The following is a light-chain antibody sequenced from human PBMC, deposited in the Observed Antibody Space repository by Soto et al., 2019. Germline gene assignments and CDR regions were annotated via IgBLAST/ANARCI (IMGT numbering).Light chain of an antibody. CDR2: GAS. Sequence: ERVMTQSPDTLSVSPGERATLSCRASQSFSTNLAWYQQKPDQPPRLLIFGASTRATGIPARLSGSGSGTEFTLTISSLQSEDFAVDHCQQYNNWPYTFGQGTTVEIK. V-gene: IGKV3-15*01. CDR3: QQYNNWPYT. CDR1: QSFSTN. J-gene: IGKJ2*01.